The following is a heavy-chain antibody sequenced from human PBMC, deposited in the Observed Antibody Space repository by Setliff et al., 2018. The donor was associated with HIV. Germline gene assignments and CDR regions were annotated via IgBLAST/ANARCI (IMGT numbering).Heavy chain of an antibody. V-gene: IGHV4-39*01. Sequence: PSETLSLTCTVSGGSISSGTHYWTWIRQHPGKGLEWIGYIYHSGTTYYNASLKSRVTISVDRSKNQFSLMMSSVTAADTAVYYCATRGDGLFPYYSIDYWGQGILVTVSS. CDR1: GGSISSGTHY. D-gene: IGHD2-15*01. CDR2: IYHSGTT. J-gene: IGHJ4*02. CDR3: ATRGDGLFPYYSIDY.